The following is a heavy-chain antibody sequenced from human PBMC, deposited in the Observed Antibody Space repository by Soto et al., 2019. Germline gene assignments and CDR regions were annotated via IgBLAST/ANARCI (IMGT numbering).Heavy chain of an antibody. J-gene: IGHJ6*03. CDR2: IIPILGIA. CDR3: ARALRTGTTGELEYYYYYYMDV. V-gene: IGHV1-69*02. D-gene: IGHD1-7*01. Sequence: ASVKVSCKASGGTFSSYTISWVRQAPGQGLEWMGRIIPILGIANYAQKFQGRVTITADKSTSTAYMELSSLRSEDTAVYYCARALRTGTTGELEYYYYYYMDVWGKGTTVTVSS. CDR1: GGTFSSYT.